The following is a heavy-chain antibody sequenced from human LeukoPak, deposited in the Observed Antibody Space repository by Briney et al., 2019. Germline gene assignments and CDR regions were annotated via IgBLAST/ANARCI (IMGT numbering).Heavy chain of an antibody. CDR3: ARAFTIFGVVISDAFDI. CDR1: GFTFSSYE. V-gene: IGHV3-48*03. J-gene: IGHJ3*02. Sequence: GRSLRLSCVASGFTFSSYEMNWVRQAPGKGLEWVSYISSSGSTIYYADSVKCRFTISRDNAKNSLYLQMNSLRAEDTAVYCCARAFTIFGVVISDAFDIWGQGTMVTVSS. CDR2: ISSSGSTI. D-gene: IGHD3-3*01.